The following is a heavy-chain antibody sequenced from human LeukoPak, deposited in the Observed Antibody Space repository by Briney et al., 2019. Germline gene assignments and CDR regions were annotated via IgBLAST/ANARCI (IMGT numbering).Heavy chain of an antibody. Sequence: PGGSLRLSCAASGFTFTSYGISWVRQAPGQGLEWMGWISAYNGNTNYAQKLQGRVTMTTDTSTSTAYMELRSLRSDDTAVYYCARAHGAHYDILTPIDYWGQGTLVTVSS. CDR1: GFTFTSYG. CDR2: ISAYNGNT. D-gene: IGHD3-9*01. J-gene: IGHJ4*02. V-gene: IGHV1-18*01. CDR3: ARAHGAHYDILTPIDY.